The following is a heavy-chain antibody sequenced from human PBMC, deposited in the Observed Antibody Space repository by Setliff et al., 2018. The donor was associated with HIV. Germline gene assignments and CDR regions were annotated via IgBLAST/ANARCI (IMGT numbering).Heavy chain of an antibody. CDR1: RGSISTHY. CDR3: ARGVVEYVFWSGSGDYYYMDV. Sequence: SETLSLTCAVSRGSISTHYWSWIRQPPGKGLEWIGYISYSGSTDYNPSLKSRVTISIDTSKNQSSLKLNSGTAADTAVYYCARGVVEYVFWSGSGDYYYMDVWGKGTTVTISS. V-gene: IGHV4-59*11. J-gene: IGHJ6*03. D-gene: IGHD3-3*01. CDR2: ISYSGST.